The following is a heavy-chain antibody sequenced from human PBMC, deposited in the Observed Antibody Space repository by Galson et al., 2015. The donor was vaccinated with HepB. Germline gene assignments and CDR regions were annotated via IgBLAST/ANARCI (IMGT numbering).Heavy chain of an antibody. CDR3: ARGRYYGSGGYYNDRSHNFDY. J-gene: IGHJ4*02. D-gene: IGHD3-10*01. CDR2: INPSGGTT. Sequence: SVTVSCKASGYTFTTYYMHWIRQAPGQGLEWMGIINPSGGTTTYAQKFQGRVTMTRDTSTSTVYMELNSLRSEDAAVYYCARGRYYGSGGYYNDRSHNFDYWGQGTLVTVSS. V-gene: IGHV1-46*01. CDR1: GYTFTTYY.